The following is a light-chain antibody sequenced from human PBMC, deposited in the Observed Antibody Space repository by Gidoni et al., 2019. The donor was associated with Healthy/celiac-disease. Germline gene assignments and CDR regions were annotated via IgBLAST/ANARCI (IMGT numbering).Light chain of an antibody. CDR1: TSVLYSSNNKNY. V-gene: IGKV4-1*01. J-gene: IGKJ1*01. CDR2: WAS. Sequence: DPVTDPSPDSPAVSAGKSATINCKTSTSVLYSSNNKNYLAWYQQKPGQPPKRLIYWASTRESGVPYRFSGSGSGTDFTLTISSLQAEDVAVYYCQQSYSTPDTTFGQGTQVEIK. CDR3: QQSYSTPDTT.